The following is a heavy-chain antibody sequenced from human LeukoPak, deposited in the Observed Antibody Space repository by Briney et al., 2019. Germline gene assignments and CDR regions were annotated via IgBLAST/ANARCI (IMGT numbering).Heavy chain of an antibody. Sequence: PGGSLRLSCAASGFTFSDYYMSWIRQAPGKGLEWVSYISSSGSTIYYADSVKGRFTISRDNAKNSLYLQMNSLRVEDTAVYYCARDYYGSGSYGSDNYYYYGMDVWGQGTTVTVSS. V-gene: IGHV3-11*01. J-gene: IGHJ6*02. CDR1: GFTFSDYY. CDR2: ISSSGSTI. D-gene: IGHD3-10*01. CDR3: ARDYYGSGSYGSDNYYYYGMDV.